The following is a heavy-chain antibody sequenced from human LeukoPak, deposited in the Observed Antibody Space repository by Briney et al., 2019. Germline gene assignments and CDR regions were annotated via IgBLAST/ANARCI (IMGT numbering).Heavy chain of an antibody. J-gene: IGHJ4*02. D-gene: IGHD1-26*01. CDR2: INHSGST. Sequence: PSETPSLTCAVYGGSFSGYYWSWIRQPPGKGLEWIGEINHSGSTNYNPSLKSRVTISVDTSKNQFSLKLSSVTAADTAVYYCALTLKRGGSDYWGQGTLVTVSS. CDR3: ALTLKRGGSDY. CDR1: GGSFSGYY. V-gene: IGHV4-34*01.